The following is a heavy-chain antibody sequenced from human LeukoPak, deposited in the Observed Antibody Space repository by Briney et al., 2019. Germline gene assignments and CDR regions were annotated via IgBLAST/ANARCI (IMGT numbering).Heavy chain of an antibody. CDR3: ARAPSEIGGYYPEYFQH. V-gene: IGHV3-74*01. Sequence: GGSLRLSCAAPGFTFITYWMHWVSQAPGKGLVWVSRIKSDGSTNYADSVKGRFTISRDNAKNTLSLQVNSLRPEDTGVYYCARAPSEIGGYYPEYFQHWGQGTLVTVSS. CDR2: IKSDGST. J-gene: IGHJ1*01. D-gene: IGHD3-22*01. CDR1: GFTFITYW.